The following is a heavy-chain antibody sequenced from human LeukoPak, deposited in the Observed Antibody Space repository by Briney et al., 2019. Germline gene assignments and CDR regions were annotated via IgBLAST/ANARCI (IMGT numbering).Heavy chain of an antibody. CDR3: AREDYYDSSGYPDY. V-gene: IGHV3-30-3*01. Sequence: PGGSLRLSCAASGFTFSSYAMHWVRQAPGKGLEWVAVISYDGSNKYYADSVKGRFTTSRDNSKNTLYLQMNSLRAEDTAVYYCAREDYYDSSGYPDYWGQGTLVTVSS. D-gene: IGHD3-22*01. CDR2: ISYDGSNK. CDR1: GFTFSSYA. J-gene: IGHJ4*02.